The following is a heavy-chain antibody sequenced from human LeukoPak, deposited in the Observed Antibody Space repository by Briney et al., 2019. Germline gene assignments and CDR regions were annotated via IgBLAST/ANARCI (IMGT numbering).Heavy chain of an antibody. J-gene: IGHJ4*02. Sequence: GGSLRLSCAASGFTFSSYGMHWVRQAPGKGLEWVAVIWCDGSNKYYADSVKGRFTISRDNSKNTLYLQMNSLRAEDTAVYYCARDFGDTALLYYFDYWGQGTLVTVSS. V-gene: IGHV3-33*01. CDR3: ARDFGDTALLYYFDY. CDR1: GFTFSSYG. D-gene: IGHD5-18*01. CDR2: IWCDGSNK.